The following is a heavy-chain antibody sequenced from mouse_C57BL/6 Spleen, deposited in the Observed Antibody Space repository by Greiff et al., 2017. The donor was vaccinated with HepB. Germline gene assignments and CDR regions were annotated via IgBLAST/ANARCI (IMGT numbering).Heavy chain of an antibody. V-gene: IGHV1-61*01. J-gene: IGHJ4*01. CDR3: ARRGYYDYDGYAMDY. CDR1: GYTFTSYW. CDR2: IYPSDSET. D-gene: IGHD2-4*01. Sequence: VQLQQPGAELVRPGSSVKLSCKASGYTFTSYWMDWVKQRPGQGLEWIGNIYPSDSETHYSQKFKDKATLTVDKSSSTAYMQLSSLTSEDSAVYYCARRGYYDYDGYAMDYWGQGTSVTVSS.